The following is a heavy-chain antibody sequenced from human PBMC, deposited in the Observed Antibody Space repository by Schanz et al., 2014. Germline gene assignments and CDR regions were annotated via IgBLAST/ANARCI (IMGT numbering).Heavy chain of an antibody. Sequence: MHLAESGGGVVQPGRSLRLSCAASGAASGFTFSNYAMHWVRQSPGKGLEWISYVSSYDTTVSYADSVKGRFTISRDNAKNSVYLQMNSLRVEDTAVYYCARYGFRKFGVVYGLAVWGQGTTVTVSS. V-gene: IGHV3-48*03. CDR1: GFTFSNYA. CDR2: VSSYDTTV. D-gene: IGHD3-3*01. J-gene: IGHJ6*02. CDR3: ARYGFRKFGVVYGLAV.